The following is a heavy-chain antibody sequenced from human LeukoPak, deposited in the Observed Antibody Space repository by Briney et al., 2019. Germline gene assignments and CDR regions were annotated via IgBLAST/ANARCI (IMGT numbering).Heavy chain of an antibody. CDR2: VRTSSSTI. CDR1: GFTFSSYS. D-gene: IGHD6-13*01. CDR3: ARDPDLGYGFVAFDI. V-gene: IGHV3-48*04. J-gene: IGHJ3*02. Sequence: PGGSLRLSCAASGFTFSSYSMNWVRQAPGKGLEWVSYVRTSSSTIYYADSVKGRFTISRDNAKNSLYLQMNSLKAEDTAVYYCARDPDLGYGFVAFDIWGQGTMVTVSS.